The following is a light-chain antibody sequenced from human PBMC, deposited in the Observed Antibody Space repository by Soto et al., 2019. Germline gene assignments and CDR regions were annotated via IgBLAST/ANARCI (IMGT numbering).Light chain of an antibody. J-gene: IGKJ5*01. CDR1: QSVTSY. Sequence: EIVLTQSPATLSLSPGERATLSCRASQSVTSYLDWYQQKSGQAPRLLIYDASNRATGIPARFSGSGSGTDFTLTISSLEPEDFALYDCQQRSNWPPSITFGQGTRLEIK. CDR3: QQRSNWPPSIT. CDR2: DAS. V-gene: IGKV3-11*01.